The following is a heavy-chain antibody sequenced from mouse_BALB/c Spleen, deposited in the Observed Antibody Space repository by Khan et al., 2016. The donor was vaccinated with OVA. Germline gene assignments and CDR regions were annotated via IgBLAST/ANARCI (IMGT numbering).Heavy chain of an antibody. CDR2: ISSDSNTI. CDR3: ARRRIYDGYYGGAMDY. CDR1: GFTFSNFG. J-gene: IGHJ4*01. Sequence: EVELVESGGGLVQPGGSRKLSCAASGFTFSNFGMHWVRQAPEKGLEWVAYISSDSNTIYYADTVKGRFTISRDNPKNTLFLQMTSLRSGDTAMYYCARRRIYDGYYGGAMDYWGQGTSVTVSS. V-gene: IGHV5-17*02. D-gene: IGHD2-3*01.